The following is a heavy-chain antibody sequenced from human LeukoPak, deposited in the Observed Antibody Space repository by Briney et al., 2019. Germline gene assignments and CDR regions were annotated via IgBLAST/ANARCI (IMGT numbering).Heavy chain of an antibody. Sequence: GGSLRLSCAASGFTFSSYATHWVRQAPGKGLEYVSAISSNGGSTYYANSVKGRFTISRDNSKNTLYLQMGSLRAEDMAVYYCARFHSSSRAADAFDIWGQGTMVTVSS. V-gene: IGHV3-64*01. D-gene: IGHD6-6*01. CDR1: GFTFSSYA. J-gene: IGHJ3*02. CDR2: ISSNGGST. CDR3: ARFHSSSRAADAFDI.